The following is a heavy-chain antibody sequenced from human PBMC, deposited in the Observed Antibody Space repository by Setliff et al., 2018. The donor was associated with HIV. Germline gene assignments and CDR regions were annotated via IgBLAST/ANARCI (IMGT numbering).Heavy chain of an antibody. V-gene: IGHV1-46*01. CDR3: ARDNIIWSKDY. Sequence: ASVKVSCKASGYIFTSHKIHWVRQAPGQGLEWMGIITPSDSYTVYAQKFQGRVTMTRDTSTSTVYMELSRLRSDDTAVYYCARDNIIWSKDYWGQGTLVTVSS. J-gene: IGHJ4*02. CDR2: ITPSDSYT. CDR1: GYIFTSHK. D-gene: IGHD3-10*01.